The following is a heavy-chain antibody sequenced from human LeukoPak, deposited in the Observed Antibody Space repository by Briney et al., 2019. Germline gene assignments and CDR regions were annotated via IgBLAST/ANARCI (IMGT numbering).Heavy chain of an antibody. CDR1: GFTFSRFW. V-gene: IGHV3-7*01. Sequence: PGGSLRLSCAASGFTFSRFWMSWVRQAPGKGLEWVANIKEDGSEKDYVDSVKGRFTISRDNAKNSLYLQMNSLRADDTAVYYCARRGVWGRAYFDYWGQGTLVTVSS. CDR2: IKEDGSEK. J-gene: IGHJ4*02. CDR3: ARRGVWGRAYFDY. D-gene: IGHD3-16*01.